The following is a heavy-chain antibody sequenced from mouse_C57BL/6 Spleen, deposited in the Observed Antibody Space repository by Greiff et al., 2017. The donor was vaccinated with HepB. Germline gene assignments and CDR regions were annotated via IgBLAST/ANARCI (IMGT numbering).Heavy chain of an antibody. D-gene: IGHD1-1*01. CDR1: GYTFTDYY. V-gene: IGHV1-19*01. CDR3: ARGANYYGSRRYWYFDV. Sequence: EVQLQESGPVLVKPGASVKMSCKASGYTFTDYYMNWVKQSHGKSLEWIGVINPYNGGTSYNQKFKGKATLTVDKSSSTAYMELNSLTSEDSAVYYCARGANYYGSRRYWYFDVWGTGTTVTVSS. CDR2: INPYNGGT. J-gene: IGHJ1*03.